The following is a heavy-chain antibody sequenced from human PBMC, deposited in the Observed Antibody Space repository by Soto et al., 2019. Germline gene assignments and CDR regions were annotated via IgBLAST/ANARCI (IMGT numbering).Heavy chain of an antibody. V-gene: IGHV1-69*06. CDR1: GGTFSSYA. J-gene: IGHJ4*02. D-gene: IGHD1-26*01. CDR2: IIPIFGTA. CDR3: ARADPSGSYGIY. Sequence: SVKVSCKASGGTFSSYAISWVRQAPGQGLEWMGGIIPIFGTANYAQKFQGRVTITADKSTSTAYMELSSLRSEDTAVYYCARADPSGSYGIYWGQGNLVTVSS.